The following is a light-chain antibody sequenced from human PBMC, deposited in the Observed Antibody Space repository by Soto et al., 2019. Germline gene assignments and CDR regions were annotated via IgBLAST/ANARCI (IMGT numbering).Light chain of an antibody. Sequence: EIVLTQSPGTLSLSPGERATLSCRASRSVSSNYLAWYQQKPGQAPRLLIYGASSRATDIPDRFSGSGSGTYFTLTTSRLEPEDFAVYFCQQFGSSPLTFGQGTKVEIK. J-gene: IGKJ1*01. V-gene: IGKV3-20*01. CDR2: GAS. CDR3: QQFGSSPLT. CDR1: RSVSSNY.